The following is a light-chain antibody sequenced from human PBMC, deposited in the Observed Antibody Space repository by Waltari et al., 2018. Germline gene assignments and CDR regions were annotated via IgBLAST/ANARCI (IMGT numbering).Light chain of an antibody. V-gene: IGKV3-20*01. J-gene: IGKJ1*01. CDR1: QSVGRF. Sequence: EIVLTQSPGTLSWSAGKRAPLSCRASQSVGRFLAWYQQKPGQAPRLLIYDASSRATGIPDRFSGSGSGTDFSLTISRLEPEDFAVYYCQHYVRLPATFGQGTKVEIK. CDR2: DAS. CDR3: QHYVRLPAT.